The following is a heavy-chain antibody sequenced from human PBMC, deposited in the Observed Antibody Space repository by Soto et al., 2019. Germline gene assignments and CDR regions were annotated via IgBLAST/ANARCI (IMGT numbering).Heavy chain of an antibody. CDR2: ISAYNGNT. J-gene: IGHJ4*02. Sequence: ASVKVSCKASGYTFTSYGISWVRQAPGQGLEWMGWISAYNGNTNYAQKLQGRVTTTTDTSTSTAYMELRSLRSDDTAVYYCARDHLHYDFWSGYPSFDYWGQGTLVTVSS. D-gene: IGHD3-3*01. CDR3: ARDHLHYDFWSGYPSFDY. V-gene: IGHV1-18*01. CDR1: GYTFTSYG.